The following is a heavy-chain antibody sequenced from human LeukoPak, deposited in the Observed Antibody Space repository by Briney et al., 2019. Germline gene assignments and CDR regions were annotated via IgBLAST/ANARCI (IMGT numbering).Heavy chain of an antibody. CDR3: ARDLAYYYYFYGMDV. CDR2: ISRSGSTI. V-gene: IGHV3-48*03. CDR1: GFIFSNYE. Sequence: RGSQRLSCAASGFIFSNYEMTWVRQAPGKGLEWVSYISRSGSTIYYADSVKGRFTISRDNAKNSLFLQMNSLRAEDTAVYYCARDLAYYYYFYGMDVWGQGTTVTVSS. J-gene: IGHJ6*02.